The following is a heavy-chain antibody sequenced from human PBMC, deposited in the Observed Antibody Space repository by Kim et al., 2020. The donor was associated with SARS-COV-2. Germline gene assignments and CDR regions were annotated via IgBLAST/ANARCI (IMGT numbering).Heavy chain of an antibody. CDR1: GFTFSSYS. D-gene: IGHD3-10*01. CDR3: ARDLPGGVYGSGSDYYGMDV. J-gene: IGHJ6*02. CDR2: ISSSSSYI. V-gene: IGHV3-21*01. Sequence: GGSLRLSCAASGFTFSSYSMNWVRQAPGKGLEWVSSISSSSSYIYYADSVKGRFTISRDNAKNSLYLQMNSLRAEDTAVYYCARDLPGGVYGSGSDYYGMDVWGQGTTVTVSS.